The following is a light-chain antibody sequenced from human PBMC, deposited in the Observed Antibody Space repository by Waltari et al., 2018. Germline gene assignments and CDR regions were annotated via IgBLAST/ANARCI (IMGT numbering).Light chain of an antibody. V-gene: IGLV3-19*01. CDR1: SLRSYY. CDR2: GKS. CDR3: SSRDSSGDHVL. Sequence: SSELTQDPAVSVALGQTVRITCQGASLRSYYASWYQQKPGQAPVLVIYGKSSRPSGIPNRFSGSSSGNIASLTITGAQAEDEADYYCSSRDSSGDHVLFGGGTKLTVL. J-gene: IGLJ2*01.